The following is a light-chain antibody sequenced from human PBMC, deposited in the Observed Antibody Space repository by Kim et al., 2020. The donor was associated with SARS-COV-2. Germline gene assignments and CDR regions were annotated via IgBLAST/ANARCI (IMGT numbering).Light chain of an antibody. CDR1: QGISSY. CDR3: QQQNSYPLT. J-gene: IGKJ4*01. V-gene: IGKV1-9*01. CDR2: AAS. Sequence: ASVGDIVPINGRASQGISSYLTWYQQKPGKAPKVLIYAASTLQSGVPSRFSSSGSGTDFTLTSSSLQPEDFATYYCQQQNSYPLTFGGGTKVDIK.